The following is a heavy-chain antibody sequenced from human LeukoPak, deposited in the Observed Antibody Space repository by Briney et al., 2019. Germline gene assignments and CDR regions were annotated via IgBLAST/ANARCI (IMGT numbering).Heavy chain of an antibody. Sequence: GGSLRLSCAASGFTVSSNYMSWVRQAPGKGLEWVSAIGTAGDTYYPGSVKGRFTISRENAKNSLYLQMNSLRAGDTAVYYCARRSSGYYHDAFDIWGQGTMVTVSS. J-gene: IGHJ3*02. D-gene: IGHD3-22*01. CDR3: ARRSSGYYHDAFDI. V-gene: IGHV3-13*01. CDR1: GFTVSSNY. CDR2: IGTAGDT.